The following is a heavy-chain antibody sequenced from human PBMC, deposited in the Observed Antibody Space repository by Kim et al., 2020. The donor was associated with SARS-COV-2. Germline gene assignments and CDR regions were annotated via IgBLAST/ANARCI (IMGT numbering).Heavy chain of an antibody. Sequence: GGSLRLSCAGSGFTFSTYWMTWVRQAPGKGLEWVANIKQDGSDKYYVDSVKGRVTLSRDNAKKSLYLQMNSLRVEDTAVYYCARVQGSTWYAGGYDIWG. V-gene: IGHV3-7*01. CDR2: IKQDGSDK. J-gene: IGHJ3*02. D-gene: IGHD6-13*01. CDR1: GFTFSTYW. CDR3: ARVQGSTWYAGGYDI.